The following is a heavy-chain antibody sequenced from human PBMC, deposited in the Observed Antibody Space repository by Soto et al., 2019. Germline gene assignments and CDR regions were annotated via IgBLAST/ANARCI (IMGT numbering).Heavy chain of an antibody. J-gene: IGHJ6*02. CDR1: GGTFSSYA. CDR2: IIPIFGTA. CDR3: ADSLRQRGWGPGGYYYYGMDV. D-gene: IGHD7-27*01. Sequence: QVQLVQSGAEVKKPGSSVKVSCKASGGTFSSYAISWVRQAPGQGLEWMGGIIPIFGTANYAQKFQGRVTITADKSTSTAYMELSSLRSEDTAVYYCADSLRQRGWGPGGYYYYGMDVWGQGTTVTVSS. V-gene: IGHV1-69*06.